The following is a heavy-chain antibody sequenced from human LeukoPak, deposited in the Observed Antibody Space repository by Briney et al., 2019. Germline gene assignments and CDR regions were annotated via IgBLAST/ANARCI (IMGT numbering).Heavy chain of an antibody. Sequence: GGSLRLSCAASGFTFNNAWMSWVRQAPGKGLEWVANIKQDGSEKYYVDSVKGRFTISRDNAKNSLYLQMNSLRAEDTAVYYCARARYYFDYWGQGTLVTVSS. V-gene: IGHV3-7*04. CDR3: ARARYYFDY. J-gene: IGHJ4*02. CDR1: GFTFNNAW. CDR2: IKQDGSEK.